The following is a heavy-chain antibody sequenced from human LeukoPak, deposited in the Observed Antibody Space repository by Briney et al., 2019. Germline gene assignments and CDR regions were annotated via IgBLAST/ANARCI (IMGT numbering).Heavy chain of an antibody. Sequence: GGSLRLSCAASGFTFSSFGMHWVRQAPGKGLEWVAVIWYDGSNKYYADSVKGRFTISRDNSKNTLYLQMNSLRAEDTAVYYCARDRIDLRYCSGGSCYLDYWGQGTLVTVSS. J-gene: IGHJ4*02. CDR2: IWYDGSNK. V-gene: IGHV3-33*01. CDR3: ARDRIDLRYCSGGSCYLDY. D-gene: IGHD2-15*01. CDR1: GFTFSSFG.